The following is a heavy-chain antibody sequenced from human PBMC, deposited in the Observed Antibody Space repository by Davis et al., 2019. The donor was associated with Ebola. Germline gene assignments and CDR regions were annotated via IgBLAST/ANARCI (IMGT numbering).Heavy chain of an antibody. CDR3: ARVVVVPAAMRGYYYYYGMDV. J-gene: IGHJ6*04. CDR2: ICSSSSNI. V-gene: IGHV3-48*02. Sequence: PGGSLRLSCAAFGFTFSSYSMNWVRQAPGKGLEWVSYICSSSSNIYYADSVKGRFTISRDNAKNSLYLQMNSLRDEDTAVYYCARVVVVPAAMRGYYYYYGMDVWGKGTTVTVSS. D-gene: IGHD2-2*01. CDR1: GFTFSSYS.